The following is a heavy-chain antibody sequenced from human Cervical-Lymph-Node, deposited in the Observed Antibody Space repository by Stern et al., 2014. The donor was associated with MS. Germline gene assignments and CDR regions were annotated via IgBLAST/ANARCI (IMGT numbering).Heavy chain of an antibody. Sequence: EVQLVESGGGLEQPGGSLRLSCAASGFTFSNYAMSWVRQAPGKGLGWVSLISDSDGNTYYADSVKGRFTISRDNSKNTLYLQMNTLRAEDTALYYCAKDLLGFLEWSHGPFDYWGQGTLVTVSS. CDR2: ISDSDGNT. CDR1: GFTFSNYA. D-gene: IGHD3-3*01. J-gene: IGHJ4*02. CDR3: AKDLLGFLEWSHGPFDY. V-gene: IGHV3-23*04.